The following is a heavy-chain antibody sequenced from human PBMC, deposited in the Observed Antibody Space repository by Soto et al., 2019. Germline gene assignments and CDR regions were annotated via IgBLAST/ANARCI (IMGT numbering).Heavy chain of an antibody. CDR2: VNSDGSMT. V-gene: IGHV3-74*01. J-gene: IGHJ4*02. CDR3: ARGKDQRNTQTYSYFDS. CDR1: GFTLSGYW. D-gene: IGHD5-18*01. Sequence: EVQLVESGGGLVQPGGSVRLSCAASGFTLSGYWMHWVRQVPGKGLVWGSRVNSDGSMTAYADSVKGRFTISRDNAKNTLYLQMNSLKADDTAVYYCARGKDQRNTQTYSYFDSWGQGTQVAVSS.